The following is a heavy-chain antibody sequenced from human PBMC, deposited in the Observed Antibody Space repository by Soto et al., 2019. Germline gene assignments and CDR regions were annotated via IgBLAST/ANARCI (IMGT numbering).Heavy chain of an antibody. CDR3: ARDPRPYYYAGSL. Sequence: EVQLVESGGGLIQPGGSLRLSCAASGFTVSRNYMSWVRQAPGKGLEWVSVIYSDGSTYYADSVKGRFTISRDNSKNTLYLKMNSLRAEDTAVYYCARDPRPYYYAGSLWGQGTLVTVSS. CDR1: GFTVSRNY. V-gene: IGHV3-53*01. D-gene: IGHD3-10*01. J-gene: IGHJ4*02. CDR2: IYSDGST.